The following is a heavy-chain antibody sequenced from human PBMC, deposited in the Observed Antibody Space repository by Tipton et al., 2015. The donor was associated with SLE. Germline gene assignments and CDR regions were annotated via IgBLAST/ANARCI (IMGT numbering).Heavy chain of an antibody. CDR2: IYYSGST. CDR3: ARHDGQWDAFDI. Sequence: GLVKPSETLSLICTVSGYSISSGYYWGWIRQPPGKRLEWIGYIYYSGSTNYNPSLKSRVTILVDTSKNQFSLKLSSVTAADTAVYYCARHDGQWDAFDIWGQGTMVTVSS. V-gene: IGHV4-38-2*02. CDR1: GYSISSGYY. J-gene: IGHJ3*02. D-gene: IGHD6-19*01.